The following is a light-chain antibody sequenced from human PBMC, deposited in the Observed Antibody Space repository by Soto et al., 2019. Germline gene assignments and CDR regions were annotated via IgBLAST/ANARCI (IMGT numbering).Light chain of an antibody. V-gene: IGKV1-5*01. CDR1: QSISSS. Sequence: DIQMTQSPSTLSASIGDRVTITCRATQSISSSLAWYQQKPGKAPQLLIYDASSLESGVPSRFSGSGSGTEFTLTISSLQPDDIATFYSQHYDSYLPAVGQGTKV. J-gene: IGKJ1*01. CDR3: QHYDSYLPA. CDR2: DAS.